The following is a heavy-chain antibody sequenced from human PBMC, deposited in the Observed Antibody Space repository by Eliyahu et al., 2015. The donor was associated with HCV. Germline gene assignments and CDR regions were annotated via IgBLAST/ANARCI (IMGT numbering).Heavy chain of an antibody. J-gene: IGHJ4*02. Sequence: EVQLVESGGGLVKPGGSLRXSXAAXGFXFSNAWMSWVRQAPGKGLEWVGRIKSKTDGGTTDYAAPVKGRFTISRDDSKNTLYLQMNSLKTEDTAVYYCTTDGSDSPFGYWGQGTLVTVSS. V-gene: IGHV3-15*01. CDR2: IKSKTDGGTT. CDR3: TTDGSDSPFGY. CDR1: GFXFSNAW. D-gene: IGHD3-10*01.